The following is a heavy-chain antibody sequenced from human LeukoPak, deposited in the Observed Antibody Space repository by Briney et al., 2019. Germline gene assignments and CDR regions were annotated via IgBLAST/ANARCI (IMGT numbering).Heavy chain of an antibody. CDR2: IKQDGSEK. CDR3: AREVGDGSNYDSSGFDY. CDR1: GFTFSSYW. J-gene: IGHJ4*02. D-gene: IGHD3-22*01. Sequence: QPGGSLRLSCAASGFTFSSYWMSWVRQAPGKGLEWVANIKQDGSEKYYVDSVKGRFTISRDNAKNSLYLQMNSLRAEDTAVYYCAREVGDGSNYDSSGFDYWGQGTLVTVSS. V-gene: IGHV3-7*01.